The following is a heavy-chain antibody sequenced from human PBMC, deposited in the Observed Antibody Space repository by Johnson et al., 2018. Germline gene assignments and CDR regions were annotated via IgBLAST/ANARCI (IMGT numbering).Heavy chain of an antibody. CDR2: VSWNGSRK. Sequence: VQLVQSGGGLVQPGGSLRLSCAASGFTFSNSDMNWVHQAPGKGLEWVSGVSWNGSRKHYADSVKGQFIISRDNYRNTLYRQMNSLGDEDTAVYYCARDGGLIPDSSHYPYRMDVWGQGTTVTVS. V-gene: IGHV3-35*02. D-gene: IGHD3-10*01. CDR3: ARDGGLIPDSSHYPYRMDV. CDR1: GFTFSNSD. J-gene: IGHJ6*02.